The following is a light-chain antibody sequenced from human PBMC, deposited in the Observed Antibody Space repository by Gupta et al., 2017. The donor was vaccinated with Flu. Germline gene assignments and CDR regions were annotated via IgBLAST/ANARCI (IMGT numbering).Light chain of an antibody. J-gene: IGLJ1*01. CDR3: ATYDSLNTYV. Sequence: GGASNIGSSSVNWSQQLPRTAPKLIIYSTARRRSGVPDRFSGSKTGTSASLAISGLQSEDEAVYYCATYDSLNTYVFGSGTEVTVL. CDR1: ASNIGSSS. V-gene: IGLV1-44*01. CDR2: STA.